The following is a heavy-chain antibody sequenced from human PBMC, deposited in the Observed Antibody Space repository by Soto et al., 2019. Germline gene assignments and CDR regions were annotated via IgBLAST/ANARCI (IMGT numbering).Heavy chain of an antibody. D-gene: IGHD2-8*01. V-gene: IGHV4-59*01. CDR3: AREIGDCTNGVCFPGWFDP. CDR2: IYYSGST. J-gene: IGHJ5*02. CDR1: GGSISSYY. Sequence: TSETLSLTCTVSGGSISSYYWSWIRQPPGKGLEWIGYIYYSGSTNYNPSLKSRVTISVDTSKNQSSLKLSSVTAADTAVYYCAREIGDCTNGVCFPGWFDPWGQGTLVTVSS.